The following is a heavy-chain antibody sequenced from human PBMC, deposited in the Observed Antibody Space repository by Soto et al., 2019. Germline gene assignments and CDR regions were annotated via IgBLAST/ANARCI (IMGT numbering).Heavy chain of an antibody. CDR3: AKDSYSSGPGDY. V-gene: IGHV3-30*18. CDR2: ISYDGSNK. J-gene: IGHJ4*02. Sequence: GGSLRLSCAASGFSFSSYGMHWVRQAPGKGLEWVAVISYDGSNKYYADSVKGRFTISRDNSKNTLYLEMNSLRAEDTAVYYCAKDSYSSGPGDYWGQGTLVTVSS. D-gene: IGHD6-19*01. CDR1: GFSFSSYG.